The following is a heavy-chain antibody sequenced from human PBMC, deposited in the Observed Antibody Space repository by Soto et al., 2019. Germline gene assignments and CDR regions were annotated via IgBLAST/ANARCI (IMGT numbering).Heavy chain of an antibody. V-gene: IGHV1-18*01. CDR3: AFSPNERDNYYYYYGMDV. Sequence: GASVKVSCKASGYTFTSYGISWVRQAPGQGLEWMGWISAYNGNTNYAQKLQGRVTMTTDTSTSTAYMELRSLRSDDTAVYYCAFSPNERDNYYYYYGMDVWGQGTTVTVSS. CDR1: GYTFTSYG. J-gene: IGHJ6*02. CDR2: ISAYNGNT.